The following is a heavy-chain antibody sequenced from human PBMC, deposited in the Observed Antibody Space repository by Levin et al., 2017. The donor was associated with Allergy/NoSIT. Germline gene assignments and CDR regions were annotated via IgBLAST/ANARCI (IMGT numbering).Heavy chain of an antibody. CDR2: ISYDGSNK. CDR3: AKELLSRGSPYYDYGMDV. V-gene: IGHV3-30*18. D-gene: IGHD3-10*01. CDR1: GFTFSSYG. Sequence: GESLKISCAASGFTFSSYGMHWVRQAPGKGLEWVAVISYDGSNKYYADSVKGRFTISRDNSKNTLYLQMNSLRAEDTAVYYCAKELLSRGSPYYDYGMDVWGQGTTVTVSS. J-gene: IGHJ6*02.